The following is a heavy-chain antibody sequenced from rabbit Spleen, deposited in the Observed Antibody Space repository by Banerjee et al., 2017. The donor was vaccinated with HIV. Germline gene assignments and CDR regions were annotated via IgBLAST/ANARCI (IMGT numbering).Heavy chain of an antibody. CDR3: ARDLDDVIGWNFGW. CDR2: IYSGSGGST. V-gene: IGHV1S40*01. Sequence: QSLEESGGDLVKPGASLTLTCTASGFTLRNYWMCWVRQAPGKGLEWIACIYSGSGGSTYYASWAKGRFTISKTSSTTVTLQMTSLTAADTATYFCARDLDDVIGWNFGWWGPGTLVTVS. CDR1: GFTLRNYW. D-gene: IGHD4-1*01. J-gene: IGHJ4*01.